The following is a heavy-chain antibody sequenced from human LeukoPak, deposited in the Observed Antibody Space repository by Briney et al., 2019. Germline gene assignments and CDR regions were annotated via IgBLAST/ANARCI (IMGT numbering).Heavy chain of an antibody. V-gene: IGHV1-24*01. CDR1: GYTFTDYY. D-gene: IGHD2-2*01. CDR3: ATDEGVVPAAMVYFQH. J-gene: IGHJ1*01. CDR2: FDPNDGET. Sequence: GASVKVSCKASGYTFTDYYLHWVRQAPGKGLEWMGGFDPNDGETNYAQKFQGRVTMTEDTSTDTAYVELSSLRSEDTAVYYCATDEGVVPAAMVYFQHWGQGTLVTVS.